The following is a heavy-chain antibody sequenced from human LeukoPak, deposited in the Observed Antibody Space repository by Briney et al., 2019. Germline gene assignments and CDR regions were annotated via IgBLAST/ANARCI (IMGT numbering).Heavy chain of an antibody. Sequence: GRSLRLSCAASGFTFSSYAMHWVRQAPGKGLEWVAVISYDGSNKYYADSVKGRFTISRDNSKNTLYLQMNSLRAEDTAVYYCARVPYYDFWSGYAQYGMDVWGQGTTVTVSS. V-gene: IGHV3-30-3*01. D-gene: IGHD3-3*01. CDR1: GFTFSSYA. CDR3: ARVPYYDFWSGYAQYGMDV. J-gene: IGHJ6*02. CDR2: ISYDGSNK.